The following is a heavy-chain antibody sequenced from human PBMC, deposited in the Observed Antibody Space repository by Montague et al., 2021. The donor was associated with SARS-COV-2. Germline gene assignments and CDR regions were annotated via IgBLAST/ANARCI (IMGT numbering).Heavy chain of an antibody. D-gene: IGHD3-9*01. CDR2: INYSGST. CDR1: GGSISSYY. CDR3: ARHGLVRYFHWLSQNYGMDA. V-gene: IGHV4-59*12. J-gene: IGHJ6*02. Sequence: SETLSLTCTVSGGSISSYYWSWIRQPPGEGLEWIGEINYSGSTNYNPSLKSRVTISVDTSKNQFSLKLSSVTAADTAVYYCARHGLVRYFHWLSQNYGMDAWGQGTTVTVSS.